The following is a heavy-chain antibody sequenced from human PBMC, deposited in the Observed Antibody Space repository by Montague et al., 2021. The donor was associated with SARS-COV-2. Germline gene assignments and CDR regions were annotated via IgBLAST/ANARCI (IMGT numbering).Heavy chain of an antibody. CDR1: GGSISSSSYY. Sequence: SETLSLTCTVSGGSISSSSYYWGWIRQPPGKGLNWIGSIYYSGSTYYNPSLKVRVTISVDTSKNQFSLKLSSVTAADTAVYYCARQENSSGWFKPDAFDIWGQGTMVTVSS. D-gene: IGHD6-19*01. CDR2: IYYSGST. J-gene: IGHJ3*02. V-gene: IGHV4-39*01. CDR3: ARQENSSGWFKPDAFDI.